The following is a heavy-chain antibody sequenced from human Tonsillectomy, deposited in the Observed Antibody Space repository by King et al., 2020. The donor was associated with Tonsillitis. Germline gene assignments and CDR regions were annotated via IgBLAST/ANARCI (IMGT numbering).Heavy chain of an antibody. V-gene: IGHV3-11*06. Sequence: VQLVESGGGLVKPGGSLRLSCAASGFTFSDYYMNWIRQAPGKGLEWVSYISSSSSYTNYADSVKGRFTISRDNAKNSLFLQMNSLRAEDTAVYYCARDRGYNDAFDIWGQETMVTVSS. CDR2: ISSSSSYT. CDR3: ARDRGYNDAFDI. D-gene: IGHD1-1*01. J-gene: IGHJ3*02. CDR1: GFTFSDYY.